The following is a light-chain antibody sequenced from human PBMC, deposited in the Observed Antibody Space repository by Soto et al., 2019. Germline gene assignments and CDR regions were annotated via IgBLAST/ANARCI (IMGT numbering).Light chain of an antibody. CDR1: SSDVGGYNY. V-gene: IGLV2-14*01. CDR2: DVN. CDR3: SSYTIYSTVV. J-gene: IGLJ2*01. Sequence: QSALTQPASVSGSPGQSITISCTGTSSDVGGYNYVSWYQQHPGKAPKLMIFDVNNRPSGVSYRFSGSKSGNTASLTISGLQAEDEADYYCSSYTIYSTVVFGGGTKVTVL.